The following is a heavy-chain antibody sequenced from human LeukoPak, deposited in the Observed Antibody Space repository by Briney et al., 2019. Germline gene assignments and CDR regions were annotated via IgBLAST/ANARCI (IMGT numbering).Heavy chain of an antibody. CDR1: GGSISSGGYS. Sequence: SETLSLTCAVSGGSISSGGYSWSWIRQHPGKGLEWIGYIYYSGSTYYNPSLKSRVTISVDTSKNQFSLKLSSVTAADTAVYYCARGNWGYWFDPWGQGTLVTVSS. CDR2: IYYSGST. CDR3: ARGNWGYWFDP. V-gene: IGHV4-31*11. J-gene: IGHJ5*02. D-gene: IGHD7-27*01.